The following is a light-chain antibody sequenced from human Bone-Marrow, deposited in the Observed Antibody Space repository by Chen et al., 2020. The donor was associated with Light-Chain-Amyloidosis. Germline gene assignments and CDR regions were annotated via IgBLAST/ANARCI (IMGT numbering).Light chain of an antibody. Sequence: NFMLTQPHSVSESPGKTVIISCTRSSGSIATNYVQWYQQRPGSSPTTVIYEDDQRPSGVPDRFSGYIDRSSNSASLTISGLKTEDEADFYCQSYQGSSQGVFGGGTKLTVL. CDR3: QSYQGSSQGV. CDR1: SGSIATNY. CDR2: EDD. V-gene: IGLV6-57*01. J-gene: IGLJ3*02.